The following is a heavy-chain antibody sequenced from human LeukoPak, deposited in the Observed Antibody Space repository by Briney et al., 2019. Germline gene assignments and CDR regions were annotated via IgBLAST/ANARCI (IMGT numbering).Heavy chain of an antibody. CDR1: GGSFSGYH. Sequence: PSETLSLTCAVYGGSFSGYHWSWIRQPPGKGLEWIGEINHSGSTNYNPSLKSRVTISVDTSKNQFSLKLSSVTAADTAVYYCARPGGSGSYYWDYWGQGTLVTVSS. CDR2: INHSGST. V-gene: IGHV4-34*01. D-gene: IGHD3-10*01. CDR3: ARPGGSGSYYWDY. J-gene: IGHJ4*02.